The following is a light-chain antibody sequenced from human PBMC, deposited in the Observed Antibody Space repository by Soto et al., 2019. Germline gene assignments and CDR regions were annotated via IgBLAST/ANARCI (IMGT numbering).Light chain of an antibody. CDR2: AAS. J-gene: IGKJ2*01. CDR1: RSFASSN. CDR3: QQYGSSPPYS. V-gene: IGKV3-20*01. Sequence: IVLTQSPGTLSLSPGERATLSCRASRSFASSNLAWYQQKPGQAPRLLIYAASIRATGIPDRFSGSASGTDFTLTISRLDPEDFAVYYCQQYGSSPPYSFGQGTKLEIK.